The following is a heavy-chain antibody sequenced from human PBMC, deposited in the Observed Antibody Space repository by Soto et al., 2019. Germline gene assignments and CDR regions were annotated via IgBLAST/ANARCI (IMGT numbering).Heavy chain of an antibody. CDR3: AKDLSSASCPTDY. Sequence: GGSLRLSCAASGFTFSSYGMHWVRQAPGKGLEWVAVISYDGSNKYYADSVKGRFTISRDNSKNTLYLQMNSLRAEDTAVYYCAKDLSSASCPTDYWGQGTLVTVSS. D-gene: IGHD2-2*01. J-gene: IGHJ4*02. CDR1: GFTFSSYG. V-gene: IGHV3-30*18. CDR2: ISYDGSNK.